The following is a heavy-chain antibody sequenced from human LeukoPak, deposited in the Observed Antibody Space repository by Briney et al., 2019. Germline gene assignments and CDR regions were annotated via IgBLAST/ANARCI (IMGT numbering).Heavy chain of an antibody. CDR1: GGSISGYS. CDR2: IYYSGTT. V-gene: IGHV4-59*01. J-gene: IGHJ4*02. D-gene: IGHD2-15*01. Sequence: TSETLSLTCTVSGGSISGYSWSWIRQPPGKGLEWIGYIYYSGTTNYNPSPKSRVTISVDTSNNQFSLRLTSVTAADTAVYYCARYSEPPRYFDYWGQGTLVTVSS. CDR3: ARYSEPPRYFDY.